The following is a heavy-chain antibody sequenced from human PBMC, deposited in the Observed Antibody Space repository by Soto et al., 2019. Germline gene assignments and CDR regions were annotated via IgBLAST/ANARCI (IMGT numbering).Heavy chain of an antibody. D-gene: IGHD6-19*01. V-gene: IGHV3-23*01. CDR1: GFTFSSYA. CDR2: ISGSGGST. J-gene: IGHJ4*02. CDR3: AKDPSRGLSNPAPYFDY. Sequence: GGSLRLSCAASGFTFSSYAMSWVRQAPGKGLEWVSAISGSGGSTYYADSVKGRFTISRDNSKNTLYLQMNSLRAEDTAVYYCAKDPSRGLSNPAPYFDYWGQGTLVTVSS.